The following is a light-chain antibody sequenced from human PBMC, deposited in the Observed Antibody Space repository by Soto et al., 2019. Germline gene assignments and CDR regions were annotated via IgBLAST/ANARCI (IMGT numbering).Light chain of an antibody. CDR1: QSLVHSDGNTY. CDR3: MQCKRWAPG. Sequence: DVVMTQSPLSLPVTLGQPASISCRSSQSLVHSDGNTYFNWFQPRPGQSPRRLISKVSNRDSGDPDRVSGSGSGAAFTLKISRVEDEDVGVYYCMQCKRWAPGFGPGAKVDIK. CDR2: KVS. V-gene: IGKV2-30*02. J-gene: IGKJ3*01.